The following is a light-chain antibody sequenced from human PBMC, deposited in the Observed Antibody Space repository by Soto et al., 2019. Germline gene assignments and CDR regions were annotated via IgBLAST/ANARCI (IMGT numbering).Light chain of an antibody. CDR2: DVS. CDR1: SSDVGGYSY. J-gene: IGLJ1*01. CDR3: CSFAGSYTLYV. Sequence: QSVLTRPRSVSGSPGQSGAISCTGTSSDVGGYSYVSWFQQHPGKAPKLMIYDVSKRPSGVPDRFSGSKSGNTASLTISGLQAEDEADYYCCSFAGSYTLYVFGTGTKVTVL. V-gene: IGLV2-11*01.